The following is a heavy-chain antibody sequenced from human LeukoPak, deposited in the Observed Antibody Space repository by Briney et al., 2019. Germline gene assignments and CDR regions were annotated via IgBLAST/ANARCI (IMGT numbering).Heavy chain of an antibody. Sequence: ASVKVSCKASGYTFTGYYLHWERQAPGQGLEWMGWINPNSGGTNYAQKFQDRVTMTRDTSISTAYMELSRLRSDDTAVYYCARVRYRLAETYIDYWGQGTLVTVSS. CDR1: GYTFTGYY. CDR3: ARVRYRLAETYIDY. J-gene: IGHJ4*02. D-gene: IGHD3-16*01. V-gene: IGHV1-2*02. CDR2: INPNSGGT.